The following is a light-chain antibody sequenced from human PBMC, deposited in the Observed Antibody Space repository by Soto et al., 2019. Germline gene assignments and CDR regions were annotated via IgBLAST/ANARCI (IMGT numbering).Light chain of an antibody. V-gene: IGLV2-11*01. CDR2: DVS. CDR3: CSYAGSYTFWV. CDR1: SSDVGDYNY. J-gene: IGLJ3*02. Sequence: QSALTQPRSVSGSPGQSVTISCTGTSSDVGDYNYVSWYQQHPGKAPKVMIYDVSKRPSGVPDRFSGSKSGNTASLTISGLQAEDEADYYCCSYAGSYTFWVFGAGTKVTVL.